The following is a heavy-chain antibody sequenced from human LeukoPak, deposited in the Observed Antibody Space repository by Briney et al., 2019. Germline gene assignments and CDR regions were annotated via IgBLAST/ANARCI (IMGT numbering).Heavy chain of an antibody. J-gene: IGHJ6*02. CDR2: KNPNSGNT. V-gene: IGHV1-8*01. CDR3: ARGRGNYDILTGRRRYYGMDV. D-gene: IGHD3-9*01. Sequence: GASVKVSCKASGYTFTSYDINWVRQATGQGLEWMGWKNPNSGNTGYAQKFQGRVTMTRNTSISTAYMELSSLRSEDTAVYYCARGRGNYDILTGRRRYYGMDVWGQGTTVTVSS. CDR1: GYTFTSYD.